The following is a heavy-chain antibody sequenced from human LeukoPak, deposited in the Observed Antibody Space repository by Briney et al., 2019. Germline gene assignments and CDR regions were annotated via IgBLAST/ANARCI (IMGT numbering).Heavy chain of an antibody. CDR3: ARAVQLWFPDGAFDI. V-gene: IGHV4-39*01. J-gene: IGHJ3*02. CDR1: GASNRRSNFY. Sequence: SETLSLTCSVSGASNRRSNFYWGWIRQPPGQGLEWIGNVYYNGNTYYNSSLRSRVTISVDTSNNQVSLNLRSVTAADTGIYYCARAVQLWFPDGAFDIWGQGTMVTVSS. D-gene: IGHD1-1*01. CDR2: VYYNGNT.